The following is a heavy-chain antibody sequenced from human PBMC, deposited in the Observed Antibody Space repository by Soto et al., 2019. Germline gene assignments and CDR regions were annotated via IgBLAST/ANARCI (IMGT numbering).Heavy chain of an antibody. V-gene: IGHV1-24*01. CDR1: GYTLTELS. CDR2: FDPEDGET. D-gene: IGHD5-18*01. Sequence: ASVKVSCKVSGYTLTELSMHWVRHAPGKGLEWMGGFDPEDGETIYAQKFQGRVTMTEDTSTDTAYMELSSLRSEDTAVYYCATKSLSWHSYGPQRFRDWGQGSLVPVSS. J-gene: IGHJ4*02. CDR3: ATKSLSWHSYGPQRFRD.